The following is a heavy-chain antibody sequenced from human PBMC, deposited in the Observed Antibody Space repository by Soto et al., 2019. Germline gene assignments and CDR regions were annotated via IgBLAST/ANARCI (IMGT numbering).Heavy chain of an antibody. Sequence: QVQLVESGGGVVQPGRSLRLSCAASGFTFSSYGMHWVRQAPGKGLEWVAVIWYDGSNKYYADSVKGRFTISRDNSKNTLYLQMNSLRAEDTAVYYCARAWNHEQDYYYYYYMDVWGKGTTVTVSS. V-gene: IGHV3-33*01. J-gene: IGHJ6*03. D-gene: IGHD1-1*01. CDR2: IWYDGSNK. CDR1: GFTFSSYG. CDR3: ARAWNHEQDYYYYYYMDV.